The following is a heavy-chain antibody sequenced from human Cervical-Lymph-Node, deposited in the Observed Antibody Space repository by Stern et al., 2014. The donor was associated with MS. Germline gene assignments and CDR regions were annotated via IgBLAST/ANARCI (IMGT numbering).Heavy chain of an antibody. J-gene: IGHJ5*02. D-gene: IGHD3-3*01. Sequence: EVQLEESGGGLVQPGGSLRLSCAASGFTFSSYAMSWVRQAPGKGLEWVSAISGSGGSTYYADSVKGRFTISRDNSKNTLYLQMNSLRAEDTAVYYCAKLNPYYDFWSGYQVWFDPWGQGTLVTVSS. V-gene: IGHV3-23*04. CDR2: ISGSGGST. CDR3: AKLNPYYDFWSGYQVWFDP. CDR1: GFTFSSYA.